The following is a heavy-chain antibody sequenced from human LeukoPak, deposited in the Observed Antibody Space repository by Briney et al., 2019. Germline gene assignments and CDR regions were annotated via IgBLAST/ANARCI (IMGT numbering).Heavy chain of an antibody. D-gene: IGHD3-22*01. CDR3: AKESYYDSSGSFYFDY. CDR2: ISGSGDNT. Sequence: GGSLRLSCAASGFTFSSYAMSWVRQAPGKGLEWVSGISGSGDNTYYADSVKGRFTISRDNSKNTLYVQVNSLGTEDTAAYYCAKESYYDSSGSFYFDYWGQGTLVTVPS. J-gene: IGHJ4*02. CDR1: GFTFSSYA. V-gene: IGHV3-23*01.